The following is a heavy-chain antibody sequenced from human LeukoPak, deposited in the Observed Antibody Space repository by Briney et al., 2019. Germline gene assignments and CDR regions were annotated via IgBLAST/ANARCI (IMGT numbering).Heavy chain of an antibody. CDR1: GFTFSIYW. CDR2: IKQDGSAK. J-gene: IGHJ4*02. V-gene: IGHV3-7*01. Sequence: PGGSLRLSCAASGFTFSIYWMAWVRQAPGKGLEWVANIKQDGSAKYYVDSVKGRFTISRDNAKNSLYLQMSSLRAEDTAVYYCARDAQDKIYDYWGQGTLVTVSS. CDR3: ARDAQDKIYDY.